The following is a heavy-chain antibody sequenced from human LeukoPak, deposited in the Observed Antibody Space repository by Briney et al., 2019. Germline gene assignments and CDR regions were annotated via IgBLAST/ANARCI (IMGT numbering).Heavy chain of an antibody. D-gene: IGHD6-19*01. V-gene: IGHV4-59*12. CDR3: ARGFASSGWYSVNWFDP. J-gene: IGHJ5*02. CDR1: GGSISSYY. Sequence: SETLSLTCTVSGGSISSYYWGWIRQPPGKGLEWVGSIYHRGSTNYNPSLKSRVTMSVDTSKNQFSLKLSSVTAADTAVYYCARGFASSGWYSVNWFDPWGQGTLVTVSS. CDR2: IYHRGST.